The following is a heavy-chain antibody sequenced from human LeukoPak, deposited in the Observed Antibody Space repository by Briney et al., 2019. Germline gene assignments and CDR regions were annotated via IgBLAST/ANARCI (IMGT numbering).Heavy chain of an antibody. J-gene: IGHJ6*03. CDR2: IYRSGST. D-gene: IGHD2-2*01. Sequence: SSETLSLTCTVSGYSINSGYYWVWIRQPPGKGLEWIGSIYRSGSTNYNPSLKSRVTISVDTSKNQFSLKVSSVTAADTAVYYCARGDCSSTICYSLMDVWGKGTTVTVSS. CDR1: GYSINSGYY. V-gene: IGHV4-38-2*02. CDR3: ARGDCSSTICYSLMDV.